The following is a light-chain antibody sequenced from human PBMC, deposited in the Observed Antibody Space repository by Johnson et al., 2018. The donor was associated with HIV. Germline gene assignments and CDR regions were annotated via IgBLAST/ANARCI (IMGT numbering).Light chain of an antibody. CDR3: GTWDSSLSAYV. Sequence: QSVLTQPPSVSAAPGQKVTISCSGSSSNIGNNYVSWYQQLPGTAPKLLIYDNNKRPSGIPDRFSGSKSGTSATLGITGLQTENEADYYCGTWDSSLSAYVFGTGNKVTVL. V-gene: IGLV1-51*01. CDR2: DNN. CDR1: SSNIGNNY. J-gene: IGLJ1*01.